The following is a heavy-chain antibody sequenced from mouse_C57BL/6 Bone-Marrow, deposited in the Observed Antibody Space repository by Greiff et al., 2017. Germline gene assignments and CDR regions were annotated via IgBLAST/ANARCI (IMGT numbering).Heavy chain of an antibody. Sequence: VQLVESGPELVKPGASVKISCKASGYAFSSSWMNWVKQRPGKGLEWIGRIYPGDGDTNYNGKFKGKATLTADKSSSTAYMQLRSLTSEDSAVYFCARSGYYYGSIYYAMDYWGQGTSGTVSS. J-gene: IGHJ4*01. CDR3: ARSGYYYGSIYYAMDY. V-gene: IGHV1-82*01. CDR1: GYAFSSSW. CDR2: IYPGDGDT. D-gene: IGHD1-1*01.